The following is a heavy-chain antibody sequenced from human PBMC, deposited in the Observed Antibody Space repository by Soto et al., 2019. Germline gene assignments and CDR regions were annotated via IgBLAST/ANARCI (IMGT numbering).Heavy chain of an antibody. V-gene: IGHV4-34*01. CDR1: GGSFSGYY. D-gene: IGHD3-10*01. CDR2: INHSGST. Sequence: SETLSLTCAVYGGSFSGYYWSWIRQPPGKGLEWIGEINHSGSTNYNPSLKSRVTISVDTSKNQFSLKLSSVTAADTAVYYCARSYGELPHFDYWGQGTLVTV. CDR3: ARSYGELPHFDY. J-gene: IGHJ4*02.